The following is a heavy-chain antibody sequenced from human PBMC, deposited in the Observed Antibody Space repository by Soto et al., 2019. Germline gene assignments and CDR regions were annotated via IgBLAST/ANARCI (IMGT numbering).Heavy chain of an antibody. J-gene: IGHJ3*02. Sequence: SETLSLTCAVSGGSISSGGYSWSWIRQPPGKGLEWIGYIYYSGSTTYNPSLKSRVTILVDTSKNQFSLKLRSVTAADTAVYYCARDREYSYGLTYDIWGQGTMVTVSS. CDR1: GGSISSGGYS. V-gene: IGHV4-61*08. CDR2: IYYSGST. CDR3: ARDREYSYGLTYDI. D-gene: IGHD5-18*01.